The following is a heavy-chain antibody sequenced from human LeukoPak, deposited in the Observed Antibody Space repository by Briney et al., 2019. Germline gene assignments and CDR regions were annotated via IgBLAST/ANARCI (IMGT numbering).Heavy chain of an antibody. CDR1: GFTFSTYW. J-gene: IGHJ6*03. CDR3: ARNLVDYDFWSGNYYYYMDV. V-gene: IGHV3-7*01. D-gene: IGHD3-3*01. CDR2: IKQDGSEE. Sequence: PGGSLRLSCAASGFTFSTYWMNWVRQAPGKGLEWVANIKQDGSEEYYVDSVKGRFTISRDKAKNSLYLQMNSLRAEDMAVYYCARNLVDYDFWSGNYYYYMDVWGKGTTVTVSS.